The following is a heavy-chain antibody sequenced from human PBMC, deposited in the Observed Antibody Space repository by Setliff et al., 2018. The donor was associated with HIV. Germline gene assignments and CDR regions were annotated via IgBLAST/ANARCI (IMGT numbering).Heavy chain of an antibody. J-gene: IGHJ4*02. CDR1: GGSFSDYY. V-gene: IGHV4-34*01. CDR2: INHSGRT. CDR3: ARHRGAFRLDY. D-gene: IGHD3-16*01. Sequence: SETLSLTCAVYGGSFSDYYWSWIRQPPGKGLEWIGEINHSGRTIQSPSLGSRVTISIDTSKNQFSLKLSSVSAADTAVYYCARHRGAFRLDYWGQGTLVTVSS.